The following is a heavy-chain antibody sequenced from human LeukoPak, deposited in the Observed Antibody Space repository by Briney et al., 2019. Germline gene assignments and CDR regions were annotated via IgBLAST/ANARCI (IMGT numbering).Heavy chain of an antibody. D-gene: IGHD1-26*01. Sequence: GGSLRLSCAASGFTVSSNYMSWVRQAPGKRLEWVSVIYSGGSTHYADSVKGRFTISRDNSKNTLYLQMNSLRAEDTAVYYCARDQDGGSYPWAHYYYGMDVWGQGTTVTVSS. CDR2: IYSGGST. CDR1: GFTVSSNY. V-gene: IGHV3-53*01. J-gene: IGHJ6*02. CDR3: ARDQDGGSYPWAHYYYGMDV.